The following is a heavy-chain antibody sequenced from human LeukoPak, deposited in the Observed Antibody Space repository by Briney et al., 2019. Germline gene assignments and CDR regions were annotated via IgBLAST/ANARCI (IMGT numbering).Heavy chain of an antibody. CDR2: IYSGGST. D-gene: IGHD3-10*01. CDR1: GFTVSSNY. J-gene: IGHJ4*02. V-gene: IGHV3-53*01. CDR3: ASGGDVLLWFGELPV. Sequence: GGSLRLSCAASGFTVSSNYMSWVRQAPGKGLEWVSVIYSGGSTYYADSVKGRFTISRDNSKNTLYLQMNSLRAEDTAVYYCASGGDVLLWFGELPVWGQGTLVTVSS.